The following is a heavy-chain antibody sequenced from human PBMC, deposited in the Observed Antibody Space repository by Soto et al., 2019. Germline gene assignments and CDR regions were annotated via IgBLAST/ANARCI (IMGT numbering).Heavy chain of an antibody. Sequence: GASVKVSCKASGYTFTTYGITWLRQAPGQGLEWMGWISAYDGNTNYAQKFQGRVSMTTDPSTNTAYMELRSLRSDDTAVYYCAGDPATAYSSSSFDYWGQGTLVTVSS. V-gene: IGHV1-18*04. D-gene: IGHD6-6*01. CDR1: GYTFTTYG. J-gene: IGHJ4*02. CDR2: ISAYDGNT. CDR3: AGDPATAYSSSSFDY.